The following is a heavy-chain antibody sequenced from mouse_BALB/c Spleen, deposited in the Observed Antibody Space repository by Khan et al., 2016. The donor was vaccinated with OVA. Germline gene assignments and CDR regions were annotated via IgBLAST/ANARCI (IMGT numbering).Heavy chain of an antibody. V-gene: IGHV1-18*01. CDR2: INPYNGFP. Sequence: EVQLQQSRPELVKPGASMKISCKASGYSFTDYTMNWVKQSHGKNLEWIGLINPYNGFPTYNQKFKGKATLTVHKSSSTAYMELLRLTSEDSAVYYCARGNYYGSNSWVAYWGQGTLVTVSA. CDR1: GYSFTDYT. J-gene: IGHJ3*01. D-gene: IGHD1-1*01. CDR3: ARGNYYGSNSWVAY.